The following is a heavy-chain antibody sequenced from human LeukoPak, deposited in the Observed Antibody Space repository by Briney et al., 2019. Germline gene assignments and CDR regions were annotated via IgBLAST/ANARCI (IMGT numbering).Heavy chain of an antibody. CDR2: INTNTGNP. CDR3: ARDSHPGELYYMDV. Sequence: ASVKVSCKASGGTSSSYAIGWVRQAPGQGLEWMGWINTNTGNPTYAQGFTGRFVFSLDTSVSTAYLQISSLKADDTAVYYCARDSHPGELYYMDVWGKGTTVTVSS. J-gene: IGHJ6*03. V-gene: IGHV7-4-1*02. CDR1: GGTSSSYA. D-gene: IGHD1-26*01.